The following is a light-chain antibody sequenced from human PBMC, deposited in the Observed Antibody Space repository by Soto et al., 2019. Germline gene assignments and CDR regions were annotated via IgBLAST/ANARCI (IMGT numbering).Light chain of an antibody. CDR1: QSVSNNY. Sequence: IVLTQSPGTLSLSPGDRATLSCRASQSVSNNYLAWYQQKPGQAPRLLIYGASNRATGIPDRFSGSGSGTDFTLTISRLEPEDSAVYYCQQYGSSGTFGQGTKVDIK. V-gene: IGKV3-20*01. CDR3: QQYGSSGT. CDR2: GAS. J-gene: IGKJ1*01.